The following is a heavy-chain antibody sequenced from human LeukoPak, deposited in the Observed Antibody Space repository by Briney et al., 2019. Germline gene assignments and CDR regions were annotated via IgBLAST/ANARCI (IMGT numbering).Heavy chain of an antibody. CDR3: AREHYGMDG. CDR2: IYLDGSET. CDR1: GLTFSYPW. V-gene: IGHV3-7*01. J-gene: IGHJ6*02. Sequence: GGSLTLSCAVSGLTFSYPWLTWPREGPGKGPVWVANIYLDGSETQHLPSEKGRYTISRDNAKSPLYLEMNSTRADGRVVYYCAREHYGMDGWGQGATVTV.